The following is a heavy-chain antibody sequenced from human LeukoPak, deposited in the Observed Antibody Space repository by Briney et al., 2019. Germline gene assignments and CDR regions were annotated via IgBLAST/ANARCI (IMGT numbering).Heavy chain of an antibody. Sequence: GGSLRLSCAASGFTFSSYSMNWVRQAPGKGLEWVSSISGSSSYTYYADPVKGRFTISRDNAKNSLYLQMSSLRAEDTAVYYCAREYYGMDVWGRGTTVTVSS. V-gene: IGHV3-21*01. CDR3: AREYYGMDV. CDR1: GFTFSSYS. CDR2: ISGSSSYT. J-gene: IGHJ6*02.